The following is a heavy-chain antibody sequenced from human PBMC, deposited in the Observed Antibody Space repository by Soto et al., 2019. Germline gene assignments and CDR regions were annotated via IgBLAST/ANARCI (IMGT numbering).Heavy chain of an antibody. J-gene: IGHJ4*02. CDR2: IYYSGST. CDR3: ARGNRYNWNYGGIDY. CDR1: GGSISSSSYY. Sequence: SETLSLTCTVSGGSISSSSYYWGWIRQPPGKGLEWIGSIYYSGSTYYNPSLKSRVTISVDTSKNQFSLKLSSVTAADTAVYYCARGNRYNWNYGGIDYWGQGTLVTVSS. D-gene: IGHD1-7*01. V-gene: IGHV4-39*01.